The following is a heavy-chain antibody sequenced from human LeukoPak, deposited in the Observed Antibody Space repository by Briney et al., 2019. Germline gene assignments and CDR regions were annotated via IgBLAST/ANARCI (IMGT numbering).Heavy chain of an antibody. J-gene: IGHJ4*02. Sequence: SVKVSCKASGGTFSSYAISWVRQAPGQGLEWMGGIIPIFGTANYAQKFQGRVTNTTDESTSTAYMELSSLRSEDTAVYYCARGYYDSSGYYDYWGQGTLVTVSS. V-gene: IGHV1-69*05. D-gene: IGHD3-22*01. CDR3: ARGYYDSSGYYDY. CDR1: GGTFSSYA. CDR2: IIPIFGTA.